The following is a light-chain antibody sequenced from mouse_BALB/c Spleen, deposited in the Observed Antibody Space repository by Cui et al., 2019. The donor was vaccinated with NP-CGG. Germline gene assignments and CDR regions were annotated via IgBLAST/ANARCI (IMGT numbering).Light chain of an antibody. CDR2: GTN. Sequence: QAVVTQESALTTSPAETVTLTCRSNTGAVTTSNYDNWVQEKPDHLFTGLIGGTNNRAPGVPARFSGSLIGDKAALTITGAQTEDEAIYFCALWYSNHWVFGGGTKLTVL. CDR1: TGAVTTSNY. V-gene: IGLV1*01. CDR3: ALWYSNHWV. J-gene: IGLJ1*01.